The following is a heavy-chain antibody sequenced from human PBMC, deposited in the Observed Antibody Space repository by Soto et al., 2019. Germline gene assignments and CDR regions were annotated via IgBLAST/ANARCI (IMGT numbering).Heavy chain of an antibody. CDR1: GFTFSSYG. CDR2: ISYDGSNK. J-gene: IGHJ2*01. D-gene: IGHD5-12*01. CDR3: ARGPPYSGYLWWYFDL. Sequence: QGQLVESGGGVVQPGRSLRLSCAASGFTFSSYGMQWVRQAPGKGLEWVVVISYDGSNKYYADSVKGRFTISRDNSKNTLYLQMNSLRAEDTAVYYCARGPPYSGYLWWYFDLWGRGTLVTVSS. V-gene: IGHV3-30*03.